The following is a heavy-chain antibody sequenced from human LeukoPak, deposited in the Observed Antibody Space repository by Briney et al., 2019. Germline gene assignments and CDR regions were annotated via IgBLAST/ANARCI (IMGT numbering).Heavy chain of an antibody. CDR1: GFTFSTYE. J-gene: IGHJ5*02. CDR2: ISSSGSTI. V-gene: IGHV3-48*03. Sequence: GGSLRLSCAASGFTFSTYEMNWVRQAPGKGLEWVSYISSSGSTIYYADSVKGRFTISRDNAKNSLYLQMNSLRAEDTAVYSCARGPLHVVVPAATWFDPWGQGILVTVSS. D-gene: IGHD2-2*01. CDR3: ARGPLHVVVPAATWFDP.